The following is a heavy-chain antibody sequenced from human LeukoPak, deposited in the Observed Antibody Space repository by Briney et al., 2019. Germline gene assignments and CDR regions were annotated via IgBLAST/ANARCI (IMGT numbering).Heavy chain of an antibody. CDR2: IYYSGST. J-gene: IGHJ4*02. V-gene: IGHV4-59*01. D-gene: IGHD4-11*01. CDR3: ARVDYSNRVDY. Sequence: SETLSLTCTVSGGSISSYYWSWIRQPPGKGLEWIGYIYYSGSTNYNPPLKSRVTISVDTSKNQFSLKLSSVTAADTAVYYCARVDYSNRVDYWGQGTLVTVSS. CDR1: GGSISSYY.